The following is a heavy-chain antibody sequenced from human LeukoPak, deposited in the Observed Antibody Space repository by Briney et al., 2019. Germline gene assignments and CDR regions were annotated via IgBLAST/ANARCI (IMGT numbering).Heavy chain of an antibody. Sequence: PGGSLRLSCAASGFTFSDYWMSWVRQAPGKGLEWVANIKLDGNEIYYVDSVKGRFTISRDNAKNSLYLQMNSLRAEDTALYYCARDAPRGSWSPSDYWGQGTLVTVSS. CDR1: GFTFSDYW. V-gene: IGHV3-7*03. D-gene: IGHD6-13*01. CDR3: ARDAPRGSWSPSDY. CDR2: IKLDGNEI. J-gene: IGHJ4*02.